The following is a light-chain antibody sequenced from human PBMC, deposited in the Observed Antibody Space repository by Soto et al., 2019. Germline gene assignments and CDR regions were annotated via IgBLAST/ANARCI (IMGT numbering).Light chain of an antibody. CDR2: GNS. CDR3: QSYVSSLSGFYV. Sequence: QSVLTQPPSVSGAPGQRVTISCTGSSSNIGAGYDVHWYQQLPGTAPKLLIYGNSNRPSGVPDRFSGSKSGTSASLAITGLQAVDVADYYFQSYVSSLSGFYVLATGTKVTVL. J-gene: IGLJ1*01. CDR1: SSNIGAGYD. V-gene: IGLV1-40*01.